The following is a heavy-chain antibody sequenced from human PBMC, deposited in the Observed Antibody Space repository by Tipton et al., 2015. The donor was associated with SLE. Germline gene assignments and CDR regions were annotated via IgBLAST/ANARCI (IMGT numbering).Heavy chain of an antibody. V-gene: IGHV4-39*01. CDR2: IYYSGST. J-gene: IGHJ5*02. CDR1: GGSISSSSYY. Sequence: GLVKPSETLSLTCTVSGGSISSSSYYWGWIRQPPGKGLEWIGSIYYSGSTYYNPSLKSRVTISVDTSKNQFSLKLSSVTAADTAVYYCARGGSPRGRFDPWGQGTLVTVSS. CDR3: ARGGSPRGRFDP.